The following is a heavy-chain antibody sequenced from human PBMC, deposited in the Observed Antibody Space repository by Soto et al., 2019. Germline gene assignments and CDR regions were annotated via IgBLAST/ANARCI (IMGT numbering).Heavy chain of an antibody. D-gene: IGHD3-22*01. CDR1: GFTFSSYA. J-gene: IGHJ4*02. Sequence: PGGSLRLSCAASGFTFSSYAMSWVRQAPGKGLEWVSAISGSGGSTYYADSVKGRFTISRDNSKNTLYLQMNSLRAEDTAVYYCARPRDSSGYLPNMYHFDYWGQGTLVTVSS. V-gene: IGHV3-23*01. CDR3: ARPRDSSGYLPNMYHFDY. CDR2: ISGSGGST.